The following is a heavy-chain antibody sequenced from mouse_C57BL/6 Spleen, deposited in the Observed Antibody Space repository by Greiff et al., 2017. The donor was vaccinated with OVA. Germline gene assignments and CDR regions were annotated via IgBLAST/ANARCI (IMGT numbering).Heavy chain of an antibody. CDR3: ATSIYYSGSSYGRHY. CDR2: IYPSDSEN. CDR1: GYTFTSYW. Sequence: QVQLQQPGAELVRPGSSVKLSCKASGYTFTSYWMDWVKQRPGQGLEWIGNIYPSDSENHYNQKFKDKATLTVDKSSSTAYIPLLSLTSEDSSVYYCATSIYYSGSSYGRHYWGQGTTLTVSS. V-gene: IGHV1-61*01. D-gene: IGHD1-1*01. J-gene: IGHJ2*01.